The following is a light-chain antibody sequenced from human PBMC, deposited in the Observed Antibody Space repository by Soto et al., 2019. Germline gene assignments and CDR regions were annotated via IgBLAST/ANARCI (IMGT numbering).Light chain of an antibody. CDR1: QSISNY. CDR3: QPSYSVLSWT. J-gene: IGKJ1*01. Sequence: DFQMTQSPSSRSASVGDRITITCRASQSISNYLNWYQLKPGKAPKLLIYAASYLQSGVPSRFRGSGSGTDLTLTISSLQTEDFATYYCQPSYSVLSWTFGQGTKVDIK. V-gene: IGKV1-39*01. CDR2: AAS.